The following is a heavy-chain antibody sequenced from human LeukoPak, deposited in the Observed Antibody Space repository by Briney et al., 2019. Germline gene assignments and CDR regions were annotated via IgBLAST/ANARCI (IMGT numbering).Heavy chain of an antibody. CDR3: ARLFGELLLPSDHFYYMDV. J-gene: IGHJ6*03. V-gene: IGHV1-69*06. CDR1: GGTFSSYA. D-gene: IGHD3-10*02. CDR2: IIPIFGTA. Sequence: SVKVSCKASGGTFSSYAISWVRQAPGQGLEWMGGIIPIFGTANYAQKFQGRVTITADKSTSTAYMELSSLRSDDTAVYYCARLFGELLLPSDHFYYMDVWGKGTAVTVSS.